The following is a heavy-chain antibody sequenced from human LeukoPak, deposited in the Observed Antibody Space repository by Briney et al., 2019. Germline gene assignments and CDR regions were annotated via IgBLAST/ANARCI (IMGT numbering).Heavy chain of an antibody. J-gene: IGHJ6*02. CDR2: IKQDGSEK. D-gene: IGHD6-19*01. CDR1: GFTFSSYW. CDR3: ARDIVRIAVAAYNYYGMDV. V-gene: IGHV3-7*01. Sequence: GGSLRLSCAASGFTFSSYWMSWVRQAPGKGLEWVANIKQDGSEKYYVDSVKGRFTISRDNAKNSLYLQMNSLRAEDTAVYYCARDIVRIAVAAYNYYGMDVWGQGTTVTVSS.